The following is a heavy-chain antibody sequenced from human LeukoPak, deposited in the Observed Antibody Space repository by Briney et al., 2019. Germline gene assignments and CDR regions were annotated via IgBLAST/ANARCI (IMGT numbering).Heavy chain of an antibody. CDR1: GFTFSNAW. D-gene: IGHD3-10*01. J-gene: IGHJ4*02. CDR2: IKSKTDGGTT. CDR3: TTGPYDYGSGTYYH. V-gene: IGHV3-15*01. Sequence: GSLRLSCAASGFTFSNAWMSWVRQAPGKGLEWVGRIKSKTDGGTTDYAAPVKGRFTISRDDSKNTLYVQMNSLKTEDTAVYYCTTGPYDYGSGTYYHWGQGTLVTVPS.